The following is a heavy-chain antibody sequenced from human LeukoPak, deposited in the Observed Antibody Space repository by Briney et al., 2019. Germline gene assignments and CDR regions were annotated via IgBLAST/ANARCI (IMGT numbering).Heavy chain of an antibody. CDR2: INPSGGST. V-gene: IGHV1-46*01. J-gene: IGHJ4*02. D-gene: IGHD5-24*01. CDR1: GYTFTSYY. CDR3: ARAPAYRDGYNTWDY. Sequence: ASVKVSCKASGYTFTSYYMHWVRQAPGQGLEWMGIINPSGGSTSYAQKFQGRVTMTRDTSTSTVYMELSSLRSEDTAVYYYARAPAYRDGYNTWDYWGQGTLVTVSS.